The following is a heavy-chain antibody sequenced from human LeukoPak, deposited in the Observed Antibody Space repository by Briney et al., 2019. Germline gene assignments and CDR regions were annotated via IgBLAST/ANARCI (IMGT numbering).Heavy chain of an antibody. CDR2: IRSNGNTI. J-gene: IGHJ4*02. Sequence: GGSLRLSWVASGFTFSSYEMNWVRQAPGEGLGWVSQIRSNGNTIHYADSVKGRFTVPRDNANNPVYLQMNSLRAEDTAVYYCARDEEGDYDFDYWGQGTLVTVSS. V-gene: IGHV3-48*03. CDR1: GFTFSSYE. CDR3: ARDEEGDYDFDY. D-gene: IGHD4-17*01.